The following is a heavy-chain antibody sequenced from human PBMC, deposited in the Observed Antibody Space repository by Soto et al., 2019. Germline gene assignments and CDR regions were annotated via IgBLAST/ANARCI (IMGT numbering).Heavy chain of an antibody. D-gene: IGHD6-19*01. CDR3: ARDRVAVAVAFDI. J-gene: IGHJ3*02. CDR2: ISSSSSYI. V-gene: IGHV3-21*01. Sequence: PGGSLRLSCAASGFTFSSYSMNWVRQAPGKGLEWVSSISSSSSYIYYADSVKGRFTISRDNAKNSLYLQMNSLRAEDPAVYYCARDRVAVAVAFDIWGQGTMVTVSS. CDR1: GFTFSSYS.